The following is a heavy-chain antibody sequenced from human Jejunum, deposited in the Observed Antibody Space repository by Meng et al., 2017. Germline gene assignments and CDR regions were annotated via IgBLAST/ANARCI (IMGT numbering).Heavy chain of an antibody. CDR2: IHYSGGT. D-gene: IGHD4-23*01. J-gene: IGHJ1*01. CDR1: GGSMNSAGHY. CDR3: ARATAGNSEYFQN. Sequence: QVQLNEAGPGLVKPAPTLSLTCTVSGGSMNSAGHYWSWIRQDPGKGLEWIGYIHYSGGTYYNPSLKSRVTISVDTSKNQFSLKLNSVSAADTAVYYCARATAGNSEYFQNWGQGTLVTVSS. V-gene: IGHV4-31*03.